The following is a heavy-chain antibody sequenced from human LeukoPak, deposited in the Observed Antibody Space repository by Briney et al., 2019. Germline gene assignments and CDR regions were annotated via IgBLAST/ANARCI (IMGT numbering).Heavy chain of an antibody. Sequence: SETLSLTCTVSGGSISSYYWSWIRQPPGKGLEWIGSIYHSGSTYYNPSLKSRVTISVDTSKNQFSLKLSSVTAADTAVYYCARGATVTHLDYWGQGPLFTVSS. CDR1: GGSISSYY. D-gene: IGHD4-11*01. V-gene: IGHV4-59*08. J-gene: IGHJ4*02. CDR2: IYHSGST. CDR3: ARGATVTHLDY.